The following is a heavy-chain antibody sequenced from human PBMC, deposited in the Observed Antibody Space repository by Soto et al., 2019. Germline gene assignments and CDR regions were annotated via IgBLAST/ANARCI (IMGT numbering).Heavy chain of an antibody. Sequence: PGGSLRLSCAASGFDFRNHAMHWVRQPPGKGPEWLARISFDGGDAVYADSVKGRFTISRDNSKSSLYLQMNSLRAEDTAVYYCAKLPSYPTAWGQGTLVTVSS. D-gene: IGHD1-26*01. CDR1: GFDFRNHA. CDR2: ISFDGGDA. V-gene: IGHV3-30-3*01. J-gene: IGHJ5*02. CDR3: AKLPSYPTA.